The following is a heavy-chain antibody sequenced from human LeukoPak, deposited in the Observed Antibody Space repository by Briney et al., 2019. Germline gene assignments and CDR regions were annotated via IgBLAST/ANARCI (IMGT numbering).Heavy chain of an antibody. J-gene: IGHJ3*02. CDR3: TREGVYAPDPSSYHRDAFDI. V-gene: IGHV1-69*04. CDR1: GGSFSSYV. Sequence: SVKVSCKASGGSFSSYVITWVRQAPGQGLEWMGRIIPVLGVSNFAQKFEGRVTITAGKSTNTAHMELRRLESGDTAVYYCTREGVYAPDPSSYHRDAFDIWGQGTVVIVSS. CDR2: IIPVLGVS. D-gene: IGHD3-16*02.